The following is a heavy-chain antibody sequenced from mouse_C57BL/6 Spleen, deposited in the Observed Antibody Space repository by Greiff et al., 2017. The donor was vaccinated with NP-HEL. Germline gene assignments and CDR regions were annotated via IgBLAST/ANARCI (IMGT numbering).Heavy chain of an antibody. J-gene: IGHJ2*01. CDR1: GYAFSSYW. V-gene: IGHV1-80*01. Sequence: QVQLKQSGAELVKPGASVKISCKASGYAFSSYWMNWVKQRPGKGLEWIGQIYPGDGDTNYNGKFKGKAILPADKSSSTAYMQLSSLTAEDSAVYFCSRLLRYYFDYWGQGTTLTVSS. D-gene: IGHD1-1*01. CDR3: SRLLRYYFDY. CDR2: IYPGDGDT.